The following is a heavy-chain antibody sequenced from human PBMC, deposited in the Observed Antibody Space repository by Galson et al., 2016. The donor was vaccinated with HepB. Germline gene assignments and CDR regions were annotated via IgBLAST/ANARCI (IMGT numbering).Heavy chain of an antibody. V-gene: IGHV1-46*04. CDR2: INPPGTIT. D-gene: IGHD1-1*01. CDR1: FTGQW. CDR3: ARDGRGKAYDF. Sequence: SVKVSCKAFTGQWMHWVRQAPGQGLEWVGFINPPGTITKYAQELEGRVTLTRDTSTNTGYMELSSLRFEDTAVYYCARDGRGKAYDFWGQGTLVTVSS. J-gene: IGHJ4*02.